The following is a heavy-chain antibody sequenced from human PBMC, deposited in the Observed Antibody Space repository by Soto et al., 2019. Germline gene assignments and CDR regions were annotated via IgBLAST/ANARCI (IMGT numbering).Heavy chain of an antibody. CDR1: GVTFIDHY. CDR2: IKNKDNRYTT. D-gene: IGHD1-26*01. J-gene: IGHJ4*02. Sequence: GGSLRLSCEASGVTFIDHYMDWVRQATGKGLEWVGRIKNKDNRYTTEYAPSVKGRFTISRDDSKNSLYLQMNSLKAEDTALYYCARVRLGATTRYFDYWGRGTLVTVSS. CDR3: ARVRLGATTRYFDY. V-gene: IGHV3-72*01.